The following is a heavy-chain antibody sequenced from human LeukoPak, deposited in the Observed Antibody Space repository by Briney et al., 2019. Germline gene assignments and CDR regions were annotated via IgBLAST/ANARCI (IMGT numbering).Heavy chain of an antibody. CDR2: ISWNSGSI. J-gene: IGHJ6*02. CDR3: AKDPDPWGYYYYGMDV. Sequence: PGRSLRLSCAASGFTFDDYAMHWVRQAPGKGLEWVSGISWNSGSIGYADSVKGRFTISRDNAKNSLYLQMNSLRAEDTALYYCAKDPDPWGYYYYGMDVWGQGTTVTVSS. CDR1: GFTFDDYA. D-gene: IGHD7-27*01. V-gene: IGHV3-9*01.